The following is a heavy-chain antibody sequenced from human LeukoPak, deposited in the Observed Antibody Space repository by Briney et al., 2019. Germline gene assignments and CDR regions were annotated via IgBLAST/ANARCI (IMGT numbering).Heavy chain of an antibody. V-gene: IGHV4-31*03. CDR3: ARIGHDYGDYYFDY. Sequence: SQTLSLTCTVSGGSISSGGYYWSWIRQHPGKGLEWIGYIYYSGSTYYNPSLKSRVTISVDTSKNQFSLKLSSVTAADTAVYYCARIGHDYGDYYFDYWGQGTLVTVSS. CDR2: IYYSGST. CDR1: GGSISSGGYY. D-gene: IGHD4-17*01. J-gene: IGHJ4*02.